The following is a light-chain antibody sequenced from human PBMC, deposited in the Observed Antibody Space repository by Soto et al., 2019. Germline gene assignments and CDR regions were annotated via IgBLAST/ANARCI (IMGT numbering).Light chain of an antibody. J-gene: IGLJ2*01. CDR2: VNG. Sequence: QSVLTQPPSVSGAPGQRVTISCTGSSSNIGAGYDVHWYQQLPGTAPKLLIYVNGNRPSGVPDRFSGSKSGTSASLAITGLRAEDEADYYCQSYDSSLSGVVFGGGTKLTVL. CDR1: SSNIGAGYD. V-gene: IGLV1-40*01. CDR3: QSYDSSLSGVV.